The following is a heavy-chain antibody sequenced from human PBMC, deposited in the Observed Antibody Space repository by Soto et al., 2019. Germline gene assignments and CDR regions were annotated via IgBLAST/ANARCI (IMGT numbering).Heavy chain of an antibody. Sequence: PSETLSLTCTVSGGSISSYYWSWIRQSPGKGLEWIGCIYYSGNTNYNPSLKSRVTISVNTSKNQFSLRLTSVTAADTAVYYCARAAVTHERYHYGMDVWGQGTTVTAP. CDR1: GGSISSYY. J-gene: IGHJ6*02. D-gene: IGHD4-17*01. V-gene: IGHV4-59*01. CDR2: IYYSGNT. CDR3: ARAAVTHERYHYGMDV.